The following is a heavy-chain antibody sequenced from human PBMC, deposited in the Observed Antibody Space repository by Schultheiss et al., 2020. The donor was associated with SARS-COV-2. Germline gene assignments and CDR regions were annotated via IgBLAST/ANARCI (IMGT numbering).Heavy chain of an antibody. CDR3: ARDEGWFDP. V-gene: IGHV4-61*02. Sequence: SETLSLTCTVSGGSISSGGYYWSWIRQPAGKGLEWIGRIYTSGSTNYNPSLKSRVTISVDTSKNQFSLKLSSVTAADTAVYYCARDEGWFDPWGQGTLVTVSS. CDR2: IYTSGST. J-gene: IGHJ5*02. CDR1: GGSISSGGYY.